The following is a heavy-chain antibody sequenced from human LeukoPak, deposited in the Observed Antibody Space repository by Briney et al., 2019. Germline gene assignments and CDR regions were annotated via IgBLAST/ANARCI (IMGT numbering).Heavy chain of an antibody. CDR3: ARELEYYDIVTGYYQYNWFDP. V-gene: IGHV4-59*01. J-gene: IGHJ5*02. D-gene: IGHD3-9*01. Sequence: SETLSLTCTVSGGSISSYYWSWIRQPPGKGLEWIGYIYYSGSTNYNPSLKSRVTISVDTSKNQFSLKLSSVTAADTAVYYCARELEYYDIVTGYYQYNWFDPWGQGTLVTVSS. CDR2: IYYSGST. CDR1: GGSISSYY.